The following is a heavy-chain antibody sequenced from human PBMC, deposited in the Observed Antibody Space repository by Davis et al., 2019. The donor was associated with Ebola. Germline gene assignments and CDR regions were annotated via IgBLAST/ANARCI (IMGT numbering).Heavy chain of an antibody. CDR3: AKDGPVPNYYHSSGYSLAIDH. CDR1: GFTFSSYD. Sequence: GESLKISCAASGFTFSSYDMNWVRQAPGKGLEWVSFIRTGVIGNIYYADSVKGRFTASRDNAKNSLYLQMNSLRLEDTAVYHCAKDGPVPNYYHSSGYSLAIDHWGQGTLVTVSS. D-gene: IGHD3-22*01. V-gene: IGHV3-48*03. CDR2: IRTGVIGNI. J-gene: IGHJ4*02.